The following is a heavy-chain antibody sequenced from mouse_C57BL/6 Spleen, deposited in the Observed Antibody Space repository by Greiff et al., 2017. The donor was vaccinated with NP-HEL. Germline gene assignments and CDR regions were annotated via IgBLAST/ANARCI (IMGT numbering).Heavy chain of an antibody. Sequence: VQLQQSGPELVKPGASVKISCKASGYAFSSSWMHWVKQRPGQGLEWIGRIYPGDGDTNYNGKFKGQATLTADKSSSTAYMQLSSLTSEDSAVYFCARSRLRDYAMDDWGQGTSVTVSS. V-gene: IGHV1-82*01. CDR3: ARSRLRDYAMDD. D-gene: IGHD1-2*01. CDR1: GYAFSSSW. CDR2: IYPGDGDT. J-gene: IGHJ4*01.